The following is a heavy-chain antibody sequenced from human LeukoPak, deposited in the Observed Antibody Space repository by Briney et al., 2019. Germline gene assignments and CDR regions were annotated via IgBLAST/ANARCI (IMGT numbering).Heavy chain of an antibody. V-gene: IGHV3-30*02. Sequence: GGSLRLSCTASGFTFSSYGFHWVRQAPGKGLEWVTFIRYDGINKYYADSVKGRFTISRDNSKSTVYLQMDSLRTEDTAVYYCATARAGWGYYFEHWGPGAPVTVSS. J-gene: IGHJ4*02. CDR2: IRYDGINK. D-gene: IGHD3-9*01. CDR1: GFTFSSYG. CDR3: ATARAGWGYYFEH.